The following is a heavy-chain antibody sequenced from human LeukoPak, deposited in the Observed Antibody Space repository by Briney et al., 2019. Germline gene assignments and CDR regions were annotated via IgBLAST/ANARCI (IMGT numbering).Heavy chain of an antibody. CDR2: ISSNGGST. Sequence: PGGSLRLSCAASGLTFSSYAMHWVRQAPGKGLEYVSAISSNGGSTYYANSVKGRFTISRDNSKNTLYLQMGSLRAEDMAVYYCARAGGYCSSTSCYTWFDPWGQGTLVTVSS. V-gene: IGHV3-64*01. CDR1: GLTFSSYA. J-gene: IGHJ5*02. D-gene: IGHD2-2*02. CDR3: ARAGGYCSSTSCYTWFDP.